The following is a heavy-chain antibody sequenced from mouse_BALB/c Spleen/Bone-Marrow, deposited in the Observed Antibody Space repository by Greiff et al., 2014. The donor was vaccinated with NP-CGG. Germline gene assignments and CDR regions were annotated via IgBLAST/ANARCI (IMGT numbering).Heavy chain of an antibody. J-gene: IGHJ3*01. CDR1: GFSFTTYG. Sequence: VQLQQSGPGLVQPSQSLSITCTVSGFSFTTYGVHWVRQSPGKGLEWLGVIWRGGSTDYNADFMSRLSITKDNSKSQVFFKMNSLQADDTAIYYCARNEGGQLGPYWGQGTLVTVSA. CDR3: ARNEGGQLGPY. D-gene: IGHD3-2*01. CDR2: IWRGGST. V-gene: IGHV2-5*01.